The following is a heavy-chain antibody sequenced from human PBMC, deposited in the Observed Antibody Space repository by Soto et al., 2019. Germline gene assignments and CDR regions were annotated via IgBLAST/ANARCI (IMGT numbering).Heavy chain of an antibody. Sequence: ASVKVSCKASGYTFTNYAMHWVRQAPGQRLEWMGWINAGNGNTKYSQKFQGRVTITRDTSASTAYMELSSLRSEDTAVYYCAREGYDSSGTRSHWFDPWGQGTLVTVSS. CDR2: INAGNGNT. CDR3: AREGYDSSGTRSHWFDP. J-gene: IGHJ5*02. V-gene: IGHV1-3*01. CDR1: GYTFTNYA. D-gene: IGHD3-22*01.